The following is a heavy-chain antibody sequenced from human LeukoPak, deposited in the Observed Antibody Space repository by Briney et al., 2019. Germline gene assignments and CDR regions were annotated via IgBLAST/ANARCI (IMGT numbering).Heavy chain of an antibody. V-gene: IGHV3-43*02. J-gene: IGHJ4*02. CDR2: ISGDGGST. D-gene: IGHD3-10*01. CDR1: GFTFDDYA. CDR3: AKDMWRFGELDYDY. Sequence: GGSLRLSCAASGFTFDDYAMHWVRQAPGKGLEWVSLISGDGGSTYYADSVKGRFTISRDNSKSSLYLQMNSLRTEDTALYYCAKDMWRFGELDYDYWGQGTLVTVSS.